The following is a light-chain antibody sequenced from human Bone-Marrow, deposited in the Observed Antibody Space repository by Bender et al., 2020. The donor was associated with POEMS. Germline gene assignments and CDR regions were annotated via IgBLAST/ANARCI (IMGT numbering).Light chain of an antibody. CDR2: ETS. J-gene: IGLJ3*02. CDR3: SSYAGSNTLL. CDR1: TSDIGTYNV. V-gene: IGLV2-23*01. Sequence: QSALTRPASVSGSPGQSITLSCTGTTSDIGTYNVVSWYQQHPGKAPQVVIYETSRRPSGVSNRFSGSKSGNTASLTISGLQADDEADYYCSSYAGSNTLLFGGGTKLTVL.